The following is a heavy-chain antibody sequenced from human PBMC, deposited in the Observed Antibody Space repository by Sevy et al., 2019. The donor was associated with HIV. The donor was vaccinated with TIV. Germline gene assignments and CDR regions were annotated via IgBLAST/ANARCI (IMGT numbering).Heavy chain of an antibody. V-gene: IGHV3-30*02. Sequence: GGSLRLSCAASGFTFNSNNMHWVRQAPGKGLEWVSFIQSAGSTQYYADPVKGRFTVSRDNSKNTLYLQMNSLRAEDTAVYYCAKDPVDGDYTITHWGQGTLVTVSS. J-gene: IGHJ4*02. D-gene: IGHD4-17*01. CDR2: IQSAGSTQ. CDR1: GFTFNSNN. CDR3: AKDPVDGDYTITH.